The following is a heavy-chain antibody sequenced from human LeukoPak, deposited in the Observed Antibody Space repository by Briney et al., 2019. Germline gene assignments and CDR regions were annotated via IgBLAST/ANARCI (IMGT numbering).Heavy chain of an antibody. Sequence: PGGSLRLSCAASGFTFSSYWMSWVSQAPGKGLEWVANIKQDGREKYYVDSVKGRFTISRDNAKNSLYLQMNSLRAEDTAVYYCARDRKGERWLQNYYYYYGMDVWGQGTTVTVSS. D-gene: IGHD5-24*01. CDR1: GFTFSSYW. J-gene: IGHJ6*02. CDR2: IKQDGREK. V-gene: IGHV3-7*01. CDR3: ARDRKGERWLQNYYYYYGMDV.